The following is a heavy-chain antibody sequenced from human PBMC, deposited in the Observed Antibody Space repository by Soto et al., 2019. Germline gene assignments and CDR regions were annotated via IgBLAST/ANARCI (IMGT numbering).Heavy chain of an antibody. V-gene: IGHV4-34*01. CDR2: INHSGST. D-gene: IGHD3-3*01. Sequence: SDTLSLTCAVYGGSFSGYYWSWIRQPPGKGLEWIGEINHSGSTNYNPSLKSRVTISVDTPKNQFSLKLSSVTAADTAVYYCARGCITIFGVVIIDTGHFDYWGQGTLVTVSS. CDR1: GGSFSGYY. J-gene: IGHJ4*02. CDR3: ARGCITIFGVVIIDTGHFDY.